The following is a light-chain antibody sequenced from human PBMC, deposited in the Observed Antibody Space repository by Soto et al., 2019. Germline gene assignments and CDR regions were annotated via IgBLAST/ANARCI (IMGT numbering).Light chain of an antibody. J-gene: IGLJ1*01. V-gene: IGLV1-40*01. Sequence: QSVLTQPPSVSEAPGQRVTISCTGSTSNIGAGYEAHWYQQVPGTAPKRLIYENNNRPSGVPDRFSGSKSGTSAYLAITGLQAEDEAEYYCQSYDSSLSGDVFGTGTKVTVL. CDR2: ENN. CDR3: QSYDSSLSGDV. CDR1: TSNIGAGYE.